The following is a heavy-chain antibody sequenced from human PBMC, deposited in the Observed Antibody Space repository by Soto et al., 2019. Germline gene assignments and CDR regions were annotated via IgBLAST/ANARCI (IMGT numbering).Heavy chain of an antibody. CDR2: IYFSGST. Sequence: SETLSLPCNVSGSSVRSGSHYWSWIRQPPGKGLEWIGHIYFSGSTKYNPSLKSRVTISVDMSKNQFSLRVISVTAADTAVYYCAKDRLPHYWGQGTLVTVSS. V-gene: IGHV4-61*01. D-gene: IGHD2-21*02. J-gene: IGHJ4*02. CDR1: GSSVRSGSHY. CDR3: AKDRLPHY.